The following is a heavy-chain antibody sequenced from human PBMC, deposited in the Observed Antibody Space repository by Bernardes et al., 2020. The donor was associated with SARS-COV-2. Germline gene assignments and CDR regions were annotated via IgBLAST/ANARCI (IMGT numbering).Heavy chain of an antibody. J-gene: IGHJ6*02. CDR2: ISDDGSNT. Sequence: GGSLRLSCAASGFNFGNYAMSWVRQAPGKGLEWVSVISDDGSNTDSADSVKGRFTVSRDNSKNTLFLQMTSLRIEDTAVYWCAKDRFPHVAAAGQYYYFSGMDVWGQGTTVTVSS. CDR1: GFNFGNYA. CDR3: AKDRFPHVAAAGQYYYFSGMDV. V-gene: IGHV3-30*18. D-gene: IGHD6-25*01.